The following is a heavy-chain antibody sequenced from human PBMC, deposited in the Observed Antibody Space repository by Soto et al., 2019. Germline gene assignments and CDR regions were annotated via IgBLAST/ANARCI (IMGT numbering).Heavy chain of an antibody. V-gene: IGHV2-5*01. CDR2: IYWNDDK. CDR1: GFSLSTRGVG. CDR3: AHREPYYSGYIFDY. Sequence: QITLKASGPTLVKSTQTLTLTCTFSGFSLSTRGVGVGCIRQPPGKALEWLALIYWNDDKRYSPSLKSRLTIPKDTSKNQVVLTMTNMDPVDTATYYCAHREPYYSGYIFDYWGQGTLVTVSS. D-gene: IGHD5-12*01. J-gene: IGHJ4*02.